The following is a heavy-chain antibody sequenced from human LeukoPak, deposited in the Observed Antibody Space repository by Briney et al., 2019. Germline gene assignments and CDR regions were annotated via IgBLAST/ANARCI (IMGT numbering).Heavy chain of an antibody. CDR3: SRGSGWLSVY. V-gene: IGHV3-49*03. CDR1: GFTFGDYL. CDR2: ISGGTT. Sequence: PGRSLRLSCAASGFTFGDYLMSWFRRAPGKGLEWMGFISGGTTEYAASVKGRFTISRDDSTSIAYLQMNSLTTEDTAVYYCSRGSGWLSVYWGQGTLVTVSS. J-gene: IGHJ4*02. D-gene: IGHD6-19*01.